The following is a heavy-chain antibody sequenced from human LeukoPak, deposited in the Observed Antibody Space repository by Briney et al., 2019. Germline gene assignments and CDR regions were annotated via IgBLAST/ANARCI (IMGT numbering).Heavy chain of an antibody. D-gene: IGHD2-15*01. Sequence: PSETLSLTCAVYGGSFSGYYWSWIRQHPGKGLEWIGYIYYSGSTYYNPSLKSRVTISVDTSKNQFSLKLSSVTAADTAVYYCARVEDDYNWFDPSGHGNPVTVSS. CDR1: GGSFSGYY. J-gene: IGHJ5*02. CDR3: ARVEDDYNWFDP. CDR2: IYYSGST. V-gene: IGHV4-31*11.